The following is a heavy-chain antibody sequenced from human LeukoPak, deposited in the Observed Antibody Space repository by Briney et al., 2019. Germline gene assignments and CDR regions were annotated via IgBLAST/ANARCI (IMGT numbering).Heavy chain of an antibody. J-gene: IGHJ4*02. D-gene: IGHD6-19*01. CDR1: GFTFSSYG. V-gene: IGHV3-33*01. CDR2: IWYDGNNK. CDR3: ARGKYSSGWFDY. Sequence: GGSLRLSCAASGFTFSSYGMHWVRQAPGKGLEWVAVIWYDGNNKYYADFVKGRFTISRDNAKNSLYLQMNSLRAEDTAVYYCARGKYSSGWFDYWGQGTLVTVSS.